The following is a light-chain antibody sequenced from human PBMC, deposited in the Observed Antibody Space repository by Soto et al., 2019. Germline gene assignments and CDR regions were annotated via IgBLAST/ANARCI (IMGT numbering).Light chain of an antibody. J-gene: IGKJ1*01. Sequence: DIHMTQSPSSLSVSVGDRVTITCRTSQNINAWLACYQQRPGQAPKLLIYNASTVQSGVTSRFSGSGSGTEFTLANSSLQPDDFATYYCQQYKYFSTFGEGTKVDIK. V-gene: IGKV1-5*01. CDR2: NAS. CDR1: QNINAW. CDR3: QQYKYFST.